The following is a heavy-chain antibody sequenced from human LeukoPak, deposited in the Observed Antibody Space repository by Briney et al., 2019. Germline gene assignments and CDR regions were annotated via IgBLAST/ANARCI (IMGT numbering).Heavy chain of an antibody. CDR2: IYYSGST. CDR1: GGSISSYY. Sequence: SETLSLTCTVSGGSISSYYWSWIRQPPGKGLEWIGYIYYSGSTNYNPSLKSRVTISVDTSKNQFSLKLSSVTAADTAVYYCAGSVVSVFAFDPWGQGTLVTVSS. J-gene: IGHJ5*02. V-gene: IGHV4-59*01. CDR3: AGSVVSVFAFDP. D-gene: IGHD2-15*01.